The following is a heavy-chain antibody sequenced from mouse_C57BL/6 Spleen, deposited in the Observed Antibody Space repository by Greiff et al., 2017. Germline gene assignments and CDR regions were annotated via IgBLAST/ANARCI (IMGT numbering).Heavy chain of an antibody. CDR3: ARHWDEGYFDV. V-gene: IGHV3-6*01. J-gene: IGHJ1*03. CDR1: GYSITSGYY. Sequence: EVKLVESGPGLVKPSQSLSLTCSVTGYSITSGYYWNWIRQFPGNKLEWMGYISYDGSNNYNPSLQNRISITRDTSKNQFFLKLNSVTTEDTATYYCARHWDEGYFDVWGTGTTVTVSS. D-gene: IGHD4-1*01. CDR2: ISYDGSN.